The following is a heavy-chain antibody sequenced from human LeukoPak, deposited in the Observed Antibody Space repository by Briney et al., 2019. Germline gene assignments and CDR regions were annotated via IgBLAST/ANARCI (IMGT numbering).Heavy chain of an antibody. CDR3: ASSTVGDAGFDY. V-gene: IGHV4-34*01. Sequence: SETLSLTCAVYAGSFSAYYWSWFRQPPGKGLEWIGEINHSGSANYNPSLKSRVTISVDTSRNQLSLKVSSVTAADTAMYYCASSTVGDAGFDYWGQGTLVTVSS. D-gene: IGHD4-11*01. J-gene: IGHJ4*02. CDR1: AGSFSAYY. CDR2: INHSGSA.